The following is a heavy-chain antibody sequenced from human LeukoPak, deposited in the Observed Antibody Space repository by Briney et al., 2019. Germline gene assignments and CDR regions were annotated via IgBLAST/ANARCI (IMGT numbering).Heavy chain of an antibody. CDR2: IIPILNIT. D-gene: IGHD5-12*01. CDR1: SGTFRKYV. V-gene: IGHV1-69*04. CDR3: ARDDDIACELVY. Sequence: SVKDAFKASSGTFRKYVISWVGQAPGQGLEWMGRIIPILNITHYAQKFQGRVTIAADKSTSTAYIELSRLRSADTAVYYSARDDDIACELVYWGPGTLVTVSS. J-gene: IGHJ4*02.